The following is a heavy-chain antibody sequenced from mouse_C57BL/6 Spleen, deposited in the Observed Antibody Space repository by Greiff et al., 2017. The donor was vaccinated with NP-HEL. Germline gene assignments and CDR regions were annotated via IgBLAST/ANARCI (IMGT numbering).Heavy chain of an antibody. Sequence: EVKLMESGGGLVQPGGSLKLSCAASGFTFSDYYMYWVRQTPEKRLEWVAYISNGGGSTYYPDTVKGRFTISRDNAKNTLYLQMSRLKSEDTAMYYCARRRGSYGYFDVWGTGTTVTVSS. CDR3: ARRRGSYGYFDV. J-gene: IGHJ1*03. CDR2: ISNGGGST. D-gene: IGHD1-1*01. V-gene: IGHV5-12*01. CDR1: GFTFSDYY.